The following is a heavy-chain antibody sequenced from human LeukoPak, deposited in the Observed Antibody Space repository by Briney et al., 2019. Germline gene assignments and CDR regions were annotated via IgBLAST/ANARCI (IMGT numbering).Heavy chain of an antibody. CDR3: AKASPHNYGSGSYYLNPFDP. CDR2: ISGSGDST. Sequence: GGSLRLSCAASGFTFSNYGMSWVRQAPGKGLEWVSAISGSGDSTYYADSVKGRFTISRDNSKKTLYLQMNSLRAEDTAVYYCAKASPHNYGSGSYYLNPFDPWGQGTLVTVSS. J-gene: IGHJ5*02. V-gene: IGHV3-23*01. CDR1: GFTFSNYG. D-gene: IGHD3-10*01.